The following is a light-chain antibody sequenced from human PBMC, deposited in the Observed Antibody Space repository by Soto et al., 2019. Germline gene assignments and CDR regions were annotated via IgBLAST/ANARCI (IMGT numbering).Light chain of an antibody. CDR1: QGISSY. Sequence: DIQLTQSPSFLSASVGDRVTITCRASQGISSYLAWYQQKPGKAPKLLIYAASTLQSGVPSRFSGSGSGTEFTLTISRLQPEDFATYYCQTFNSYPLTFGGGTKVEIK. CDR3: QTFNSYPLT. CDR2: AAS. V-gene: IGKV1-9*01. J-gene: IGKJ4*01.